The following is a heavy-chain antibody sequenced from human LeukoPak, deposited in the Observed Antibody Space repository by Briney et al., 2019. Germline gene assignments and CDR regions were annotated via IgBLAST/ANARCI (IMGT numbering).Heavy chain of an antibody. V-gene: IGHV3-30-3*01. CDR3: AREEPIAAAGFDY. CDR2: ISYDGSNK. D-gene: IGHD6-13*01. CDR1: GFTFSSYA. Sequence: PGRSLRLSCAASGFTFSSYAMHWVRRAPGKGLEWVAVISYDGSNKYYADSVKGRFTISRDNSKNTLYLQMNSLRAEDTAVYYCAREEPIAAAGFDYWGQGTLVTVSS. J-gene: IGHJ4*02.